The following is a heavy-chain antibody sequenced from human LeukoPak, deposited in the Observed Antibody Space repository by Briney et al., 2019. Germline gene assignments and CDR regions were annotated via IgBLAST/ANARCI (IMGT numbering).Heavy chain of an antibody. CDR3: ARGGHPYGGNSEVGDY. Sequence: SETLSLTCTVCGCSVRSGSYYWSWIRQPPGKGLDWIGYIYYSGSTNYNPALKSRVTISVDTSKNQFSLKLSSVTAADTAVYYCARGGHPYGGNSEVGDYWGQGTLVTVSS. J-gene: IGHJ4*02. CDR2: IYYSGST. V-gene: IGHV4-61*01. CDR1: GCSVRSGSYY. D-gene: IGHD4-23*01.